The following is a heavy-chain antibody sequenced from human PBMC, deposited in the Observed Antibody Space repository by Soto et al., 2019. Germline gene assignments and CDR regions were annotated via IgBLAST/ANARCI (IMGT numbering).Heavy chain of an antibody. CDR3: ARSIAVAGTSGFSDY. D-gene: IGHD6-19*01. J-gene: IGHJ4*02. V-gene: IGHV1-8*01. Sequence: ASGQVSCKASGYTFTSYDTNWVRQATGQGLEWMGWMNPNSGNTGYAQKFQGRVTMTRNTSISTAYMELSSLRSEDTAVCYCARSIAVAGTSGFSDYWGQGTLVTVS. CDR1: GYTFTSYD. CDR2: MNPNSGNT.